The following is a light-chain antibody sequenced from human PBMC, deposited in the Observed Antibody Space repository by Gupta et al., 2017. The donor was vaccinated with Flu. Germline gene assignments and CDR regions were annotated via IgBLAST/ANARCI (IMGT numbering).Light chain of an antibody. Sequence: EIVLTQSPATLSLSPGERATLSCRASQSVRRYLAWYQQKPGQAPRLLIYDASNRATGIPARFSGSGAGKDFTLTSSSREHEDFAVYYWQQRHNGRTFGHGTKVEIK. J-gene: IGKJ1*01. CDR1: QSVRRY. CDR2: DAS. V-gene: IGKV3-11*01. CDR3: QQRHNGRT.